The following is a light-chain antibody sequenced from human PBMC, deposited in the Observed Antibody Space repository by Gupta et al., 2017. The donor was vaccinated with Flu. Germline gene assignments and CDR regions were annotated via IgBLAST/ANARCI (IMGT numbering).Light chain of an antibody. CDR2: TNN. J-gene: IGLJ3*02. V-gene: IGLV1-44*01. CDR3: ATWDDSRNCQV. Sequence: SVLTQPPSASGTPGPRVTISCSESGPTIGHNPLSWYQHLPGAAPNLLMHTNNQRTSGVPDRFSGSRSATSAALGISDLQAEDVGDYYCATWDDSRNCQVFGEGTRLTVL. CDR1: GPTIGHNP.